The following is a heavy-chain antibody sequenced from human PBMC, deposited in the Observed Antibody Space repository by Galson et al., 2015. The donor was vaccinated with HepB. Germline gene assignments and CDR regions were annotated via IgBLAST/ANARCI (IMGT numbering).Heavy chain of an antibody. D-gene: IGHD5-24*01. CDR3: ARMATLRDFDY. J-gene: IGHJ4*02. CDR2: ISSSGSTI. V-gene: IGHV3-48*03. Sequence: SLRLSCAASGFTFSSYEMNWVRQAPGKGLEWVSYISSSGSTIYYADSVKGRFTISRDNAKNSLYLQMNSLRAEDTAVYYCARMATLRDFDYWGQGTLVTVSS. CDR1: GFTFSSYE.